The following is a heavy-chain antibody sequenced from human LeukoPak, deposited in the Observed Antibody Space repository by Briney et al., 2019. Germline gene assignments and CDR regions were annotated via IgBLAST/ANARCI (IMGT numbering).Heavy chain of an antibody. CDR2: INPYNGNT. CDR1: GYTFTSYG. V-gene: IGHV1-18*01. Sequence: ASVKVSCKASGYTFTSYGISWVRQAPGQGLEWMGWINPYNGNTNYAQNLQGRVTMTTDTSTSTAYMELRSLRSDDTALYYCARDRSDSFDYVLLDNWGQGTLVTVSS. J-gene: IGHJ4*02. CDR3: ARDRSDSFDYVLLDN. D-gene: IGHD3-10*02.